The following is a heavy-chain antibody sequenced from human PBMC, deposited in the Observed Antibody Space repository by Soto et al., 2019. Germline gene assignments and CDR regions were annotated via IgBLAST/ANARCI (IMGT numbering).Heavy chain of an antibody. V-gene: IGHV4-59*08. Sequence: PSETLSLTCTVAGCSISIYYWSCIRQPPGKVLEWIGYIYYSGSTNYNPSLKSRVTISVDTSKNQFSLKLSSVTAADTAVYYCARRSGDYDILTGEDYYYYYMDVWGKGTTVTVSS. CDR2: IYYSGST. D-gene: IGHD3-9*01. CDR3: ARRSGDYDILTGEDYYYYYMDV. J-gene: IGHJ6*03. CDR1: GCSISIYY.